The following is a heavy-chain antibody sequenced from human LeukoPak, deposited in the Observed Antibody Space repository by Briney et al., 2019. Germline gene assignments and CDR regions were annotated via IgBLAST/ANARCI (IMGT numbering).Heavy chain of an antibody. V-gene: IGHV3-53*01. D-gene: IGHD6-13*01. Sequence: GGSLRLSCAASGFTVSSNYMSWVRQAPGKGLEWVSVIYSGGSTYYADSVKGRFTISRDNSKDTLYLQMNSLRAEDTAVYYCAREPSTAAAEGYWGQGTLVTVSS. CDR1: GFTVSSNY. CDR3: AREPSTAAAEGY. J-gene: IGHJ4*02. CDR2: IYSGGST.